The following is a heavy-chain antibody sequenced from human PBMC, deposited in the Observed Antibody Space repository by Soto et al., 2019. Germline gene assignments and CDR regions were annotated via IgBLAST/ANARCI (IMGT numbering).Heavy chain of an antibody. V-gene: IGHV4-39*01. CDR3: ARVRRPSRNYYYYGMDV. Sequence: SETLSLTCTVSGGSISSSSYYWGWIRQPPGKGLEWIGSIYYSGSTYYNPSLKSRVTISVDTSKNQFSLKLSSVTAADTAVYYCARVRRPSRNYYYYGMDVWGQGTTVTVSS. D-gene: IGHD2-21*01. CDR2: IYYSGST. J-gene: IGHJ6*02. CDR1: GGSISSSSYY.